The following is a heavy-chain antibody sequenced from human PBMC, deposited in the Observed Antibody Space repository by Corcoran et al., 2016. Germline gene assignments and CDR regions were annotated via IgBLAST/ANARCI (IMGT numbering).Heavy chain of an antibody. D-gene: IGHD4-17*01. V-gene: IGHV3-30*18. CDR2: ISYDGSNK. Sequence: QVQVVESGGGVVQPGRSLRLSCAASGFTFSSYGMHWVRQAPGKGLEWVAVISYDGSNKYYADSVKGRFTMSRDNSKNTLYLQMNSLRPEDTAVYYCTKQVDYGGGAFDIWGQGTMVTVSS. CDR1: GFTFSSYG. J-gene: IGHJ3*02. CDR3: TKQVDYGGGAFDI.